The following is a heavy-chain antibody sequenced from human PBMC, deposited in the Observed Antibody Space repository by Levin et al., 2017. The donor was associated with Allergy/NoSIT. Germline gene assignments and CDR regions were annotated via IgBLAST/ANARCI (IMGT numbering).Heavy chain of an antibody. Sequence: ASVKVSCKASGGTFSSYAISWVRQAPGQGLEWMGRIIPILGIANYAQKFQGRVTITADKSTSTAYMELSSLRSEDTAVYYCARVKITGYSSGWDDAFDIWGQGTMVTVSS. CDR2: IIPILGIA. J-gene: IGHJ3*02. CDR3: ARVKITGYSSGWDDAFDI. CDR1: GGTFSSYA. D-gene: IGHD6-19*01. V-gene: IGHV1-69*04.